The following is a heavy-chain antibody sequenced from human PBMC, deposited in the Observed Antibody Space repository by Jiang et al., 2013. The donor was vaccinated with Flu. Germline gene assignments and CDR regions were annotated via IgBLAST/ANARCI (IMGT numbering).Heavy chain of an antibody. D-gene: IGHD3-22*01. J-gene: IGHJ4*02. CDR2: IYTSGST. V-gene: IGHV4-4*07. CDR1: GGSISSYY. Sequence: GSGLVKPSETLSLTCAVSGGSISSYYWSWIRQPAGKGLEWIGRIYTSGSTNYNPSLKSRVTMSVDTSKNQFSLKLSSVTAADTAVYYCARDHSDSPFYYFDYWGQGALVTVSS. CDR3: ARDHSDSPFYYFDY.